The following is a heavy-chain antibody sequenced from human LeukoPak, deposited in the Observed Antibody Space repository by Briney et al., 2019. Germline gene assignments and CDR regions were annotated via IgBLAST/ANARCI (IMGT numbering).Heavy chain of an antibody. CDR1: GGSISSYY. Sequence: SETLSLTCTVSGGSISSYYWSWIRQPPGKGLEGIGYIYYSGSTNYTPSLKSRVTISVDTSKNKFSLKLSSVTAADTAVYYCARLGRFGELLSSYYGMDVWGQGTTVTVSS. CDR3: ARLGRFGELLSSYYGMDV. V-gene: IGHV4-59*08. J-gene: IGHJ6*02. D-gene: IGHD3-10*01. CDR2: IYYSGST.